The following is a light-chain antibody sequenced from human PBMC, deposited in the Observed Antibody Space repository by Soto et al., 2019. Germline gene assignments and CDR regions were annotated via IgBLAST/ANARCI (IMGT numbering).Light chain of an antibody. CDR3: CSYASGSTPHVV. V-gene: IGLV2-23*01. CDR2: EAT. Sequence: QPVLTQPASVSGSPGQSITISCTGTSSDVGTYNLVSWYQQHPGKAPKLMIYEATNRPSGVSNRFSGSKSGNTASLTISGLQAEDEAAYYCCSYASGSTPHVVFGGGTQLTVL. CDR1: SSDVGTYNL. J-gene: IGLJ2*01.